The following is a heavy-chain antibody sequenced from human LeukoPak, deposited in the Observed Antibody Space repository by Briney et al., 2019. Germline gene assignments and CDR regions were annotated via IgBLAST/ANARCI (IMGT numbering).Heavy chain of an antibody. CDR2: IYYSGST. J-gene: IGHJ4*02. CDR1: GGSISSSSYY. Sequence: SETLSLTCTVSGGSISSSSYYWGWIRQPPGKGLEWIGSIYYSGSTYYNPSLKSRVTISVDTSKNQFSLKLVSVTAADTAFYYCARHSSSWSPGPDYWGQGTLVTVSS. D-gene: IGHD6-13*01. V-gene: IGHV4-39*01. CDR3: ARHSSSWSPGPDY.